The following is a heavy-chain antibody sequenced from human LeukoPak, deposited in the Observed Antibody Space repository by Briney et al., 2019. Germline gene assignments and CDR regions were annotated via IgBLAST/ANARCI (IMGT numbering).Heavy chain of an antibody. J-gene: IGHJ4*02. D-gene: IGHD1-26*01. V-gene: IGHV4-31*03. CDR2: IYYSGST. CDR1: GGSISSGGYY. CDR3: ASQGVSGNY. Sequence: PWETLSLTCTVSGGSISSGGYYWGWIGQHPGKGLEWIGYIYYSGSTYYNPSLKSRVTISVDTSKNQFSLKRSYVTAADSAVYYCASQGVSGNYWGRGTVVTVSS.